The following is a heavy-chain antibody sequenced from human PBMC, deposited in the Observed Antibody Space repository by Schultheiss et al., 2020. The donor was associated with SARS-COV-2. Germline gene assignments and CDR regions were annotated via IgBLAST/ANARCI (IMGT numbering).Heavy chain of an antibody. V-gene: IGHV3-23*01. J-gene: IGHJ4*02. CDR2: ISGSGGST. CDR1: GFTFSSYA. Sequence: GESLKISCAASGFTFSSYAMSWVRQAPGKGLEWVSAISGSGGSTYYADSVKGRFTISRDNSKNTLYLQMNSLRAEDTAVYYCARARYSSSWYFDYWGQGTLVTVSS. CDR3: ARARYSSSWYFDY. D-gene: IGHD6-13*01.